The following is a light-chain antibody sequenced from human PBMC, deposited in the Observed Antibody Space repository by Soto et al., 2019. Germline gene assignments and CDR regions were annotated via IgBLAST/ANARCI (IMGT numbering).Light chain of an antibody. V-gene: IGKV1-17*01. Sequence: DIQMTQSPSSLSASVGDRVTITCRASQGIRDALGWYQQKPGKAPKRLIYAASSLQSGAPSRFSGSGSGTECTLTSSSLQPEDFATYFCLQHNSYPQTFGQGTKVEIK. CDR3: LQHNSYPQT. J-gene: IGKJ1*01. CDR1: QGIRDA. CDR2: AAS.